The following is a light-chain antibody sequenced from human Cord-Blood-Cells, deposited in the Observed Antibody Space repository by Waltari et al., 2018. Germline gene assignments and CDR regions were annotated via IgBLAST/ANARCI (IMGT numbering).Light chain of an antibody. CDR1: SRYVGGYNY. J-gene: IGLJ2*01. CDR2: DVS. V-gene: IGLV2-14*01. CDR3: SSYTSSSTVV. Sequence: QPAWTHPPSVSGSPGQSIPSPSPGPSRYVGGYNYVSWYHQHPGKAPKLMIDDVSNRPSGVSNLVSGSKSGNTASLTISGLQAEDEADYYCSSYTSSSTVVFGGGTKLTVL.